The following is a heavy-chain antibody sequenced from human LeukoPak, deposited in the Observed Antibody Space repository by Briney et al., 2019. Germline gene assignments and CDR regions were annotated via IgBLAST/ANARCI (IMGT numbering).Heavy chain of an antibody. CDR2: ISSSSSTI. CDR1: GLTFSSYA. V-gene: IGHV3-48*01. Sequence: PGGSLRLSCVASGLTFSSYAMSWVRQAPGKGLEWVSYISSSSSTIYYADSVKGRFTISRDNAKNSLYLQMNSLRAEDTAVYYCASWGSGYSYGYVPYYFDYWGQGTLVTVSS. D-gene: IGHD5-18*01. J-gene: IGHJ4*02. CDR3: ASWGSGYSYGYVPYYFDY.